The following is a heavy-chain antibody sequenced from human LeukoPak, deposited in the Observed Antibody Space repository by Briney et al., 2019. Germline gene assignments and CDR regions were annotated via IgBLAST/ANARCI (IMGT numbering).Heavy chain of an antibody. V-gene: IGHV4-4*02. CDR3: ARVRPEFGEAVVRYFDY. D-gene: IGHD3-10*01. J-gene: IGHJ4*02. Sequence: PSETLFLTCAVSGGSISSSNWWSWVRQPPGKGLEWIGEIYHSGSTNYNPSLKSRVTISVDKSKNQFSLKLSSVTAADTAVYYCARVRPEFGEAVVRYFDYWGQGTLVTVSS. CDR1: GGSISSSNW. CDR2: IYHSGST.